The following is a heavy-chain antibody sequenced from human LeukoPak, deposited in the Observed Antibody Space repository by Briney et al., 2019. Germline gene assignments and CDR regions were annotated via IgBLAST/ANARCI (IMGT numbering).Heavy chain of an antibody. CDR1: GFTFSDYW. CDR2: MYSKVRRI. CDR3: ATSPVISRD. V-gene: IGHV3-74*03. J-gene: IGHJ4*02. Sequence: GGSLRLSCAASGFTFSDYWMHWVRQAPGRGREWVARMYSKVRRIKYADSVKGRFAISRANAKNTLYLQMNALRVEDTAVYYCATSPVISRDWGQGTLVTVSS. D-gene: IGHD2-21*01.